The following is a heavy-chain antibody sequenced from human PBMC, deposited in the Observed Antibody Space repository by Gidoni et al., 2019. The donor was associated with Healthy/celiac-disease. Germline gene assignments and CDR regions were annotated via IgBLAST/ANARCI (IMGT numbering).Heavy chain of an antibody. D-gene: IGHD5-12*01. CDR3: ARDREDIVAMWTFDY. CDR2: INSDGSST. V-gene: IGHV3-74*01. J-gene: IGHJ4*02. CDR1: GFTFSSYW. Sequence: EVQLVESGGGLVQPGGSLRLSCAASGFTFSSYWMHWVRQAPGKGLVWVSRINSDGSSTSYADSVKGRFTISRDNAKNTLYLQMTSLRAEDTAVYYCARDREDIVAMWTFDYWGQGTLVTVSS.